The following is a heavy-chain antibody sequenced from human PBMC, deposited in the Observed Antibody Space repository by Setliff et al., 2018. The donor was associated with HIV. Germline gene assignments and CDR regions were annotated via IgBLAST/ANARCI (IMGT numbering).Heavy chain of an antibody. CDR2: INPSVGST. CDR3: ARDPLDGDGPFDY. V-gene: IGHV1-46*01. J-gene: IGHJ4*02. CDR1: GYTFTTYY. Sequence: AASVKVSCKASGYTFTTYYMHWVRQAPGQGLEWMAVINPSVGSTNFAQMFQGRVTMTRDTSTSTVYMELSSLRSEDTAVYYCARDPLDGDGPFDYWGQGTLVTVPQ. D-gene: IGHD7-27*01.